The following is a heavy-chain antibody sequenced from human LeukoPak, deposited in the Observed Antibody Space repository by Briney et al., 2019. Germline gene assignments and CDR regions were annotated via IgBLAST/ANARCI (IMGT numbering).Heavy chain of an antibody. CDR2: IYTSGST. V-gene: IGHV4-4*07. D-gene: IGHD6-13*01. J-gene: IGHJ2*01. Sequence: PSETLSLTCTVSGGSISSYYWSWIRQPAGKGLEWIGRIYTSGSTNYNPSLKSRVTMSVDTSKNQFSLRLTSVTAADTALYYCARLDQLVQDYWYFDLWGRGTLVTVSS. CDR1: GGSISSYY. CDR3: ARLDQLVQDYWYFDL.